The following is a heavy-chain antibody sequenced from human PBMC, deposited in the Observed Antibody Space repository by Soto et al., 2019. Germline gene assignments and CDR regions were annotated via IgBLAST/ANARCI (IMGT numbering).Heavy chain of an antibody. J-gene: IGHJ5*02. V-gene: IGHV4-30-2*01. CDR3: AREGRAQNWIDP. CDR2: IYHSGST. Sequence: SETLSLTCSIPGGSITSGGYSRNWIRQPPGKGLEWIGNIYHSGSTYYNPSLKSRVTLSVDTSKNQFSLKLDSVTAADTAVYYCAREGRAQNWIDPWGQGTLVTVSS. CDR1: GGSITSGGYS.